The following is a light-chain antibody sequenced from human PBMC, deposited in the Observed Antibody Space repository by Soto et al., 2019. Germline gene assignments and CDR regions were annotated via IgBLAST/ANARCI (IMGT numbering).Light chain of an antibody. V-gene: IGKV3-20*01. CDR1: QSVNSAY. CDR3: QLYGSSPTWA. CDR2: GAS. J-gene: IGKJ1*01. Sequence: EIVLTQSPGMLSLSPGERATLSCRASQSVNSAYVAWYQQNPGQAPRVLIYGASTRATGIPHRFSGSGSGTDFSLTISRLEPEDSAMYYCQLYGSSPTWAFGQGTKVEIK.